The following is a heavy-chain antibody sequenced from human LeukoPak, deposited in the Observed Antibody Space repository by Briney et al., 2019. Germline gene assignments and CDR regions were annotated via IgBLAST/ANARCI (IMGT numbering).Heavy chain of an antibody. Sequence: GGSLRLSCAASGFTFGDYYMSWIRQAPGKGLEFISYISSSGSTIYYADSVKGRFTISRDNAKNSLYLQMNSLRAEDTAVYYCARDLVVTALTDYWGQGTLVTVSS. CDR2: ISSSGSTI. CDR1: GFTFGDYY. J-gene: IGHJ4*02. CDR3: ARDLVVTALTDY. V-gene: IGHV3-11*01. D-gene: IGHD2-21*02.